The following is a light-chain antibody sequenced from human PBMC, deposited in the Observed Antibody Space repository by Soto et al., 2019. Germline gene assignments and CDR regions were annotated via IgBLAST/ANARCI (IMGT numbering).Light chain of an antibody. CDR2: DAS. J-gene: IGKJ4*01. CDR1: QSISSY. CDR3: QQRSNWPLT. V-gene: IGKV3-11*01. Sequence: EIVWTQSPATLYLSPGERDTLSCSARQSISSYLAWYQQKPCQAPRLLIYDASNGATGIPARLSGSGSVTDSTLTISSREPEDFAVYYCQQRSNWPLTVGGGTKVEIK.